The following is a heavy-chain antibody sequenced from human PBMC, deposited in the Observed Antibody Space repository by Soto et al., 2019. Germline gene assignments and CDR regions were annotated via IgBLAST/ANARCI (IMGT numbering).Heavy chain of an antibody. D-gene: IGHD1-1*01. Sequence: GESLKISCQVSGYSFTTFWIGWVRQMPGKGLEWVGLIYPRDSDTRYSPSFQGQVTISVDKSVNTAYLRWSSLKASDTAIYYCARTDNPSFQFDYWGQGTQVTVCS. CDR1: GYSFTTFW. CDR2: IYPRDSDT. CDR3: ARTDNPSFQFDY. J-gene: IGHJ4*02. V-gene: IGHV5-51*01.